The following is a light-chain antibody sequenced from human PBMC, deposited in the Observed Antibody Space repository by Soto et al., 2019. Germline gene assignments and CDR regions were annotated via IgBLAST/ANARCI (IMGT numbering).Light chain of an antibody. CDR2: DNN. Sequence: QSVLTQPPSVSGAPGQRVTISCTGSSSNIGARFGVHWYQQLPGRAPKLLIYDNNNRPSGVPDRFSGSRSGTSASLAITGLQAEDEADYYCQSYDSSLRGVFGTGTKVTVL. V-gene: IGLV1-40*01. CDR1: SSNIGARFG. J-gene: IGLJ1*01. CDR3: QSYDSSLRGV.